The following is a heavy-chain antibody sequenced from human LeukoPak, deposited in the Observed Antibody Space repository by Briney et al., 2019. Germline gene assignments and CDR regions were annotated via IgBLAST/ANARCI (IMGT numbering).Heavy chain of an antibody. D-gene: IGHD3-3*01. CDR3: ARGRSNTIFGVVITYYFDY. CDR2: MNPNSGNT. Sequence: GASVKVSCKASGGTFSSYAISWVRQATGQGLEWMGWMNPNSGNTGYAQKFQGRVTITRNTSISTAYMGLSSLRSEDTAVYYCARGRSNTIFGVVITYYFDYWGQGTLVTVSS. J-gene: IGHJ4*02. CDR1: GGTFSSYA. V-gene: IGHV1-8*03.